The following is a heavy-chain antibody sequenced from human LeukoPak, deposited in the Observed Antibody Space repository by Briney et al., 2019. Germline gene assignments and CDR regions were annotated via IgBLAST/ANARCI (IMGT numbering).Heavy chain of an antibody. Sequence: TSSETLSLTCSVSGYSISSGNYWGWIRPPPVKGLEWIGNIYHRGTSHYNPSLKSRATISLDTSKNQFSLKLISVTAADTAVYYCARPDFDEMASHPYDLWGRGTLVTVSS. J-gene: IGHJ2*01. CDR3: ARPDFDEMASHPYDL. V-gene: IGHV4-38-2*01. CDR2: IYHRGTS. CDR1: GYSISSGNY. D-gene: IGHD5-24*01.